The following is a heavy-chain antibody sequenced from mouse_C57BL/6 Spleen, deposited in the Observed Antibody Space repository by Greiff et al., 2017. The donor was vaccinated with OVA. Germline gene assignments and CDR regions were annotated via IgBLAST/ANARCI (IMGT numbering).Heavy chain of an antibody. CDR3: ARSGRYAMDY. CDR2: INPGSGGT. Sequence: VQLKQSGAELVRPGTSVKVSCKASGYAFTNYLIEWVKQRPGQGLEWIGVINPGSGGTNYNEKFKGKATLTADKSSSTAYMQLSSLTSEDSAVYFCARSGRYAMDYWGQGTSVTVSS. V-gene: IGHV1-54*01. D-gene: IGHD3-1*01. J-gene: IGHJ4*01. CDR1: GYAFTNYL.